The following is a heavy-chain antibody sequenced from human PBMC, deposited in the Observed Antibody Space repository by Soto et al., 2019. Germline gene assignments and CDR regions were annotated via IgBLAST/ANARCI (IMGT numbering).Heavy chain of an antibody. CDR3: ARVPDY. CDR1: GGSISRGGYS. V-gene: IGHV4-30-2*01. J-gene: IGHJ4*02. Sequence: QLQLQESGSVLVKPSQTLSLTCAVSGGSISRGGYSWSWIRQPAGKGVEWFGYIYHSGSTYYNPPHKSRLTISVDRYKNQFSLKLSSVTAADTAMSNCARVPDYWGQGTRVTVSS. CDR2: IYHSGST.